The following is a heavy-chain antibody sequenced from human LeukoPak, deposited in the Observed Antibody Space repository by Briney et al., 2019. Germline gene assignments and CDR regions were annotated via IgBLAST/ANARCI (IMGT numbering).Heavy chain of an antibody. D-gene: IGHD3-22*01. CDR3: AREEYYYDSSGYYPGFGY. Sequence: GGSLRLSCAASGFTFSSYWMHWVRQAPGKGLVWVSRINSDGSSTSYADPVKGRFTISRDYAKNTLYLQMNSLRAEDTAVYYCAREEYYYDSSGYYPGFGYWGQGTLVTVSS. CDR1: GFTFSSYW. CDR2: INSDGSST. J-gene: IGHJ4*02. V-gene: IGHV3-74*01.